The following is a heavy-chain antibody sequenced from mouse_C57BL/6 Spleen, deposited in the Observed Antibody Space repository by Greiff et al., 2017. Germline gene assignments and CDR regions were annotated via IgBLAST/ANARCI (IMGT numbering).Heavy chain of an antibody. CDR1: GFTFSDYG. CDR3: STGPFAY. D-gene: IGHD4-1*01. V-gene: IGHV5-17*01. J-gene: IGHJ3*01. Sequence: EVHLVESGGGLVKPGGSLKLSCAASGFTFSDYGMHWVRQAPEKGLEWVAYISSGSSTIYYADTVKGRFTISRDNAKNTLFLPVTSLRSEDTARYYCSTGPFAYGGQGTLVTFSA. CDR2: ISSGSSTI.